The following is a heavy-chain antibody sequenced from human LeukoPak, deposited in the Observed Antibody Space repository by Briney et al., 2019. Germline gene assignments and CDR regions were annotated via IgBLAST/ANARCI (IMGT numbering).Heavy chain of an antibody. CDR1: GFTFSSYW. J-gene: IGHJ4*02. D-gene: IGHD2-15*01. Sequence: PGGSLRLSCAASGFTFSSYWMHWVRQAPGKGLVWVSRINSDGSSTSYADSVKGRFTISRDNSKNTLYLQMSSLRAEDTAVYYCARAPSCSGGSCYWGHYWGQGTLVTVSS. CDR3: ARAPSCSGGSCYWGHY. V-gene: IGHV3-74*01. CDR2: INSDGSST.